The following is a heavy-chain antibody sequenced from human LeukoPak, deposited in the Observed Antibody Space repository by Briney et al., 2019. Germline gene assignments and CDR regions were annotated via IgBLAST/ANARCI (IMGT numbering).Heavy chain of an antibody. CDR1: GFTFSSYE. Sequence: PGGSLRLSCAASGFTFSSYEMNWVRQAPGKGLEWVSYISSSGSTIYYADSVKGRFTISRDSSKNTLYLQMNSLRAEDTAIYYCAKDRLRGVYYMDVWGKGTTVTISS. J-gene: IGHJ6*03. CDR3: AKDRLRGVYYMDV. D-gene: IGHD3-10*01. V-gene: IGHV3-48*03. CDR2: ISSSGSTI.